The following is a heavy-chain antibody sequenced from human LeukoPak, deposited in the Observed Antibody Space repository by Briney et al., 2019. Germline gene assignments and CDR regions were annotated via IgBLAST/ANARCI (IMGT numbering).Heavy chain of an antibody. CDR1: GGSISSYH. D-gene: IGHD6-13*01. CDR3: ARHKIAPTGWFDP. Sequence: SETLSLTCTVSGGSISSYHWNWLRQPPGKGVAGIGYIFYSESTNYNPSLKSRVTISGDTSKNQFSLKLSFVTAADTAVYHCARHKIAPTGWFDPWGEGTLVSVSS. V-gene: IGHV4-59*08. CDR2: IFYSEST. J-gene: IGHJ5*02.